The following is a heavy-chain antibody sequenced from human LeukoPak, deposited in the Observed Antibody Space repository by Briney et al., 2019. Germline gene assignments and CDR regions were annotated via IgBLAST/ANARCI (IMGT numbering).Heavy chain of an antibody. CDR3: ARVAFYYDSSGPFDP. Sequence: ASVKVSCKASGYTFTGYYMHWVRQAPGQGLEWMGWINPNSGGTNYAQKFQGRVTMTRDTSISTAYMELSRLRSDDTAVYYCARVAFYYDSSGPFDPWGQGTLVTVSS. V-gene: IGHV1-2*02. J-gene: IGHJ5*02. CDR2: INPNSGGT. D-gene: IGHD3-22*01. CDR1: GYTFTGYY.